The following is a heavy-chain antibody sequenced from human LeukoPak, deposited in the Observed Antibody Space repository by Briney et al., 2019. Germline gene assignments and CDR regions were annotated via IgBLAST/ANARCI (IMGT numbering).Heavy chain of an antibody. V-gene: IGHV1-69*05. Sequence: SVKVPCKAPGGTFSSYAISWVRQAPGQGLDWMGGIIPIFGTANYAQKFQGRVTITTDESTSTAYMKLSSLRSEDTAVYYCARDSHCSGGSCRGATRKMYWFVPWGQGTLVTVSS. CDR3: ARDSHCSGGSCRGATRKMYWFVP. CDR1: GGTFSSYA. D-gene: IGHD2-15*01. CDR2: IIPIFGTA. J-gene: IGHJ5*02.